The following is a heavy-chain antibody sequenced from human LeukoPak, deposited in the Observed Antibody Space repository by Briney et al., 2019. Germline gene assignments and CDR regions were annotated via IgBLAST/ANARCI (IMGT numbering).Heavy chain of an antibody. CDR1: GGSISSYY. V-gene: IGHV4-4*07. CDR2: IYTSGST. J-gene: IGHJ3*02. CDR3: ASRKLDTAMGGAFDI. D-gene: IGHD5-18*01. Sequence: PSQTLSLTCTVSGGSISSYYWSWIRQPAGKGLECIGRIYTSGSTNYNPSLKSRVTMSVDTSKNQFSLKLSSVTAADTAVYYCASRKLDTAMGGAFDIWGQGTMVTVSS.